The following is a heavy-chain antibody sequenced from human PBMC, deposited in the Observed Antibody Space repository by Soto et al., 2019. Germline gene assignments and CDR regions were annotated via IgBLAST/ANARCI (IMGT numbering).Heavy chain of an antibody. CDR2: IWYDGSNK. D-gene: IGHD3-3*01. Sequence: GGSLRLSCAASGFTFSSYGMHWVRQAPGKGLEWVAVIWYDGSNKYYADSVKGRFTISRDNSKNTLYLQMNSLRAEDTAVYYCARDRSSFWSGYYTRPPYYYGMDVWGQGTTVTVSS. J-gene: IGHJ6*02. CDR3: ARDRSSFWSGYYTRPPYYYGMDV. CDR1: GFTFSSYG. V-gene: IGHV3-33*01.